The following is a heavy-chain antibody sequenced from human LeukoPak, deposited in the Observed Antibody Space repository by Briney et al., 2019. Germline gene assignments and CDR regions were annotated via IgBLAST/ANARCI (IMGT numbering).Heavy chain of an antibody. J-gene: IGHJ4*02. Sequence: GASVKVSCKASGGTFSSYAISWERQAPGQGLEWMGRIIPIFGTANYAQKFQGRVTITTDESTSTAYMELSSRRSEDTAVYYCARDIAVAGIDYWGQGTLVTVSS. CDR1: GGTFSSYA. D-gene: IGHD6-19*01. V-gene: IGHV1-69*05. CDR3: ARDIAVAGIDY. CDR2: IIPIFGTA.